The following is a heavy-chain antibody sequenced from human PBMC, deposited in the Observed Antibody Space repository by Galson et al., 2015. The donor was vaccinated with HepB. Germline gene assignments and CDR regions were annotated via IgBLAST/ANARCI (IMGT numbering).Heavy chain of an antibody. CDR1: GFTFSDYH. CDR3: ARRITYYSHSSGYRTTYYFDF. CDR2: ISSRGSTL. V-gene: IGHV3-11*01. Sequence: SLRLSCAASGFTFSDYHLSWIRQAPGKGLEWISYISSRGSTLDYADSVKGRFTISRDNAKNSVSLQMNSLRAEDTAVYYCARRITYYSHSSGYRTTYYFDFWGQGTLVTVSS. D-gene: IGHD3-22*01. J-gene: IGHJ4*02.